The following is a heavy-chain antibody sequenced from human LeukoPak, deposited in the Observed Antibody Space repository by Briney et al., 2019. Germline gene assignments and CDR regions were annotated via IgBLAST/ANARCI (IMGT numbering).Heavy chain of an antibody. D-gene: IGHD2-2*01. V-gene: IGHV3-7*01. CDR3: ARVSETATPFMPSDY. CDR1: GFTFGTYW. J-gene: IGHJ4*02. Sequence: GGSLRLSCATSGFTFGTYWMSWVRQAPGKGLEWVANIKQDGSEKYYVDSVKGRFTLSRDNAQNSLYLQMNSLRAEDTAVYYCARVSETATPFMPSDYWGQGTLVTVSS. CDR2: IKQDGSEK.